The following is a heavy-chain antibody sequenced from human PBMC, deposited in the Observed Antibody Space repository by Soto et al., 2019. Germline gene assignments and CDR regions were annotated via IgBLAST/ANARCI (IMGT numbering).Heavy chain of an antibody. V-gene: IGHV3-9*01. CDR3: AKDRPNIAAAGTGDY. CDR2: ISWNSGSI. D-gene: IGHD6-13*01. J-gene: IGHJ4*02. Sequence: ESGGGLVQPGRSLRLSCAASGFTFDDYAMHWVRQAPGKGLEWVSGISWNSGSIGYADSVKGRFTISRDNAKNSLYLQMNSLRAEDTALYYCAKDRPNIAAAGTGDYWGQGTLVTVSS. CDR1: GFTFDDYA.